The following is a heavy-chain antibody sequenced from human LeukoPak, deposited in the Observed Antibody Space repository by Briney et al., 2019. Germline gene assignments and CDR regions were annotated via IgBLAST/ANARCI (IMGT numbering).Heavy chain of an antibody. CDR2: IFFTGPT. J-gene: IGHJ3*01. D-gene: IGHD5-18*01. Sequence: SETLSLTCTVSGASMSHGFNYWGWVRQPPGKGLEWIGSIFFTGPTYYNPSLQSRLTISADSSKNQFSLRVTSVTAADTALYYCARQHNTARVGAFDVWGQGTMVVVSS. CDR1: GASMSHGFNY. V-gene: IGHV4-39*01. CDR3: ARQHNTARVGAFDV.